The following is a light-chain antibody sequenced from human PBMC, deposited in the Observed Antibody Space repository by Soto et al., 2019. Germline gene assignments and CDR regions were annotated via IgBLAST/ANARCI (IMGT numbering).Light chain of an antibody. CDR1: SSNIGNNY. CDR3: GTWDSSLSAWV. CDR2: DNN. J-gene: IGLJ3*02. Sequence: QSVLTQPPSVSAAPGRKVTISCSGSSSNIGNNYVSWYQQFPGTAPQLLIYDNNKRPSGIPDRFSGSKSGTSATLGITGLQTGDEADYYCGTWDSSLSAWVFGGGPNVTLL. V-gene: IGLV1-51*01.